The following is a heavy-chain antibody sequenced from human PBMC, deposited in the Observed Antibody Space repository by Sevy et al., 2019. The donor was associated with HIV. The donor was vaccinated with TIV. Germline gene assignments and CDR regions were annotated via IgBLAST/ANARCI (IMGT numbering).Heavy chain of an antibody. CDR3: ARFQLWARLDY. CDR2: ICYSWST. D-gene: IGHD1-1*01. Sequence: SETLSLTCTVSGGSITSADYYWTWIRQPPEKGLEWIGYIYYSGYICYSWSTYYSPSLKSRVSISVDTSKNQLPLNLNPVTAAATAIYYCARFQLWARLDYWGQGTLVTVSS. J-gene: IGHJ4*02. V-gene: IGHV4-30-4*08. CDR1: GGSITSADYY.